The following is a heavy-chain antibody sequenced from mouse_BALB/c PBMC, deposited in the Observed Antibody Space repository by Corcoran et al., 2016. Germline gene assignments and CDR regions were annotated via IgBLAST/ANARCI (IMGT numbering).Heavy chain of an antibody. Sequence: EVQLPQSGPALVKPGASVKMSCKASGYTFTSYVMHWVKQQPGQGLEWIGYINPYNDGTKYNEKFKGKATLTSDKSDSTAYMELSSLTSEDSAVYYWFNSGLAYWGQGTLVTVSA. CDR1: GYTFTSYV. J-gene: IGHJ3*01. CDR3: FNSGLAY. CDR2: INPYNDGT. V-gene: IGHV1S136*01. D-gene: IGHD1-3*01.